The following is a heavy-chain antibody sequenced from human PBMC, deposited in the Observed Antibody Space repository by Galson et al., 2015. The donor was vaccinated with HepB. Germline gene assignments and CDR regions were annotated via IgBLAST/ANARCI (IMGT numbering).Heavy chain of an antibody. CDR3: ARVAYDFWRDYYYMDV. D-gene: IGHD3-3*01. Sequence: GFTFSSYSMNWVRQAPGKGLEWVSYISSSSSTIYYADSVKGRFTISRDNAKNSLYLQMNSLRAEDTAVYYCARVAYDFWRDYYYMDVWGKGTTVTVSS. V-gene: IGHV3-48*04. J-gene: IGHJ6*03. CDR2: ISSSSSTI. CDR1: GFTFSSYS.